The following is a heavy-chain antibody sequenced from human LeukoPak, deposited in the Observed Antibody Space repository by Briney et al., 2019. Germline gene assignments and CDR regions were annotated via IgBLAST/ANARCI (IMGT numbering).Heavy chain of an antibody. CDR2: INPNRGGT. D-gene: IGHD3-10*01. V-gene: IGHV1-2*02. CDR3: ARDLFYSVSGTYYNVGRVFNY. Sequence: ASVKVSCKASGYTFTGYYMYWVRQAPGQGLEWMGWINPNRGGTKFAQKFQGRVTMTRDTSITTAYMELTSLRSDDTAVYYCARDLFYSVSGTYYNVGRVFNYWGQGTLVTVSS. CDR1: GYTFTGYY. J-gene: IGHJ4*02.